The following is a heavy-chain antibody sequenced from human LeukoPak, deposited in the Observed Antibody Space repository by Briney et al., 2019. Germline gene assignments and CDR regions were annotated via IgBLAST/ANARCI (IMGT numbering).Heavy chain of an antibody. CDR1: GFTFTDYF. D-gene: IGHD6-19*01. CDR3: AKDRGYNSGRGPIDY. J-gene: IGHJ4*02. Sequence: PGGSLRLSCVASGFTFTDYFMSWVRQAPGKGLEWVTVISYDGSNKYYADSVKGRFTISRDNSNNTLYLQMSSLRADDTAVYYCAKDRGYNSGRGPIDYWGQGTLVTVSS. CDR2: ISYDGSNK. V-gene: IGHV3-30*18.